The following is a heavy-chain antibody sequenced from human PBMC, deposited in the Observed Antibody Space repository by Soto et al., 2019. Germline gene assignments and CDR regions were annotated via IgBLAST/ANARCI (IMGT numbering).Heavy chain of an antibody. Sequence: QVQLVQSGAEVKKPGSSVKVSCKASGDTFSSYAISWVRQAPGQGLEWMGGIIPIFGTANYAQKFQGRVTITADESTSTAYMELSSLRSEDTAVYYCARVTYCSSTSCQSWFDPWGQRTLVTVSS. CDR1: GDTFSSYA. V-gene: IGHV1-69*01. J-gene: IGHJ5*02. CDR3: ARVTYCSSTSCQSWFDP. CDR2: IIPIFGTA. D-gene: IGHD2-2*01.